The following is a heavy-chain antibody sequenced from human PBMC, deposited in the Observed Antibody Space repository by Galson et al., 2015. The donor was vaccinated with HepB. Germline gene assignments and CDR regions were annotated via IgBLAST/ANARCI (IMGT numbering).Heavy chain of an antibody. V-gene: IGHV3-11*06. CDR2: ISSSSSYT. CDR1: GFTFSDYY. Sequence: LRLSCAASGFTFSDYYMSWIRQAPGKGLEWVSYISSSSSYTNYADSVKGRFTISRDNAKNSLYLQMNSLRAEDTAVYYCARDLSYYVKAFAYWGQGTLVTVSS. J-gene: IGHJ4*02. CDR3: ARDLSYYVKAFAY. D-gene: IGHD3-10*02.